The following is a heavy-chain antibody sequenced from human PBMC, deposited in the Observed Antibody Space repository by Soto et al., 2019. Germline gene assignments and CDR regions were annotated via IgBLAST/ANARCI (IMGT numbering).Heavy chain of an antibody. Sequence: EVQLLESGGGRVQPGGSLRLSCAASGFRFSTSATTWVRQAPGKGLEWLSSISGSGGSIYYTDSVKGRFTISRDNSKNTLYLQLDALRPDDTAVYYCAKPIDGKLLDAIDVWGQGTVVTVSS. V-gene: IGHV3-23*01. CDR1: GFRFSTSA. J-gene: IGHJ3*01. D-gene: IGHD1-7*01. CDR2: ISGSGGSI. CDR3: AKPIDGKLLDAIDV.